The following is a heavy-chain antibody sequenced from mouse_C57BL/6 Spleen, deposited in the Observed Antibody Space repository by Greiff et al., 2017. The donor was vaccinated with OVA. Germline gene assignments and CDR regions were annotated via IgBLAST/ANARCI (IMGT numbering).Heavy chain of an antibody. J-gene: IGHJ1*03. CDR2: INPNNGGT. CDR3: ARYYGSSYVGWYFDV. Sequence: EVQLQQSGPELVKPGASVKISCKASGYTFTDYYMNWVKQSHGKSLEWIGDINPNNGGTSYNQKFKGKATLTVDKSSSTAYMELRSLTSEDSAVYYCARYYGSSYVGWYFDVWGTGTTVTVSS. D-gene: IGHD1-1*01. V-gene: IGHV1-26*01. CDR1: GYTFTDYY.